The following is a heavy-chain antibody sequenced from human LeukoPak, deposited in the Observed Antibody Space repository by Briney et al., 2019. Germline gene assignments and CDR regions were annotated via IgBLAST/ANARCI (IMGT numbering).Heavy chain of an antibody. Sequence: SETLSLTCSVSGGSISSYYWSWIRQAAGKGLEWIGRIYTSGSTNYNPSLKSRVTMSVDTSKNHFSLELSSVTAADTAVYYCARESRQYYDSSGYYYGGAFDIWGQGTMVTVSS. CDR3: ARESRQYYDSSGYYYGGAFDI. CDR2: IYTSGST. CDR1: GGSISSYY. J-gene: IGHJ3*02. V-gene: IGHV4-4*07. D-gene: IGHD3-22*01.